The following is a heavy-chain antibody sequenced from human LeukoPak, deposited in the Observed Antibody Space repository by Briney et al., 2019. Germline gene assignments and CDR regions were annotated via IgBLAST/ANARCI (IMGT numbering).Heavy chain of an antibody. V-gene: IGHV1-8*01. Sequence: ASVKVSCKASGYTFINYNMNWVRQAPGQGLEWMGWMNPNSGNTGYAPKFQGRVTITRNTSITTAYMELSNLRSEDTAIYYCTKVSSCSDCYYYYYYMDVWAKGTTVTVSS. D-gene: IGHD6-19*01. CDR3: TKVSSCSDCYYYYYYMDV. CDR1: GYTFINYN. J-gene: IGHJ6*03. CDR2: MNPNSGNT.